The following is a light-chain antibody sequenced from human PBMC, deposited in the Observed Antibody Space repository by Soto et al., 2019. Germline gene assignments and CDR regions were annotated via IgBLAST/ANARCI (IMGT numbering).Light chain of an antibody. CDR2: KAS. CDR3: QQYNTYSLP. J-gene: IGKJ2*01. Sequence: DIQMTQSPSTLSASVGDRVTITCRASQSISSWLAWYQQKPGKAPKLLISKASYLESGVPSRFSGSGSGTEFTLNISSLKPDDFATYYCQQYNTYSLPFGQGTKLEI. V-gene: IGKV1-5*03. CDR1: QSISSW.